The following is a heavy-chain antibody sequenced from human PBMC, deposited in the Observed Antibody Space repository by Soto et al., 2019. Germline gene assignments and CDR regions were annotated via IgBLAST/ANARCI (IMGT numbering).Heavy chain of an antibody. Sequence: SLRLSCAASGFTFSSYAMSWVRQAPGKGLEWVSAISGSGGSTYYADSVKGRFTISRDNSKNTLYLQMNSLRAEDTAVYYCAKEYRGVVTATKYYFDYWGQGTLVTVSS. CDR1: GFTFSSYA. CDR3: AKEYRGVVTATKYYFDY. D-gene: IGHD2-21*02. CDR2: ISGSGGST. J-gene: IGHJ4*02. V-gene: IGHV3-23*01.